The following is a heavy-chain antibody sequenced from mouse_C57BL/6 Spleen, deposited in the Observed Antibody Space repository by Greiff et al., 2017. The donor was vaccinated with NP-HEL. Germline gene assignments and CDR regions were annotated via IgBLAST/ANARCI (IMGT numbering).Heavy chain of an antibody. J-gene: IGHJ3*01. CDR1: GFSLTSYA. D-gene: IGHD1-1*01. CDR3: ARYGSSYGAWYAY. CDR2: IWTGGGT. Sequence: VKLVESGPGLVAPSQSLSITCTVSGFSLTSYAISWVRQPPGKGLEWLGVIWTGGGTYYNSALKSMLSISKDKSKSQVFLKINRLQTEDTARYYCARYGSSYGAWYAYWGQGTLVTVSA. V-gene: IGHV2-9-1*01.